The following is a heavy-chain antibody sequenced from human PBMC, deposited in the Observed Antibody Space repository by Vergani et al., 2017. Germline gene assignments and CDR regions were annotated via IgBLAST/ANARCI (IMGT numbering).Heavy chain of an antibody. V-gene: IGHV3-53*01. CDR1: GFTVSSNY. CDR3: ARDLGWGGSGRPLDY. D-gene: IGHD6-19*01. CDR2: IYSGGST. Sequence: EVQLVESGGGLIQPGGSLRLSCAASGFTVSSNYMSWVRQAPGKGLEWVSVIYSGGSTYYADSVKGRFTISRDNSKNSLYLQMNSLRAEDTAVYYCARDLGWGGSGRPLDYWGQGTLVTVSS. J-gene: IGHJ4*02.